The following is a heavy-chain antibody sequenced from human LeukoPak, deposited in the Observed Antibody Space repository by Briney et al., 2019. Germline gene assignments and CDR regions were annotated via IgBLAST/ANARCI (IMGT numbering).Heavy chain of an antibody. J-gene: IGHJ4*02. CDR2: ITRSSTYM. V-gene: IGHV3-21*01. D-gene: IGHD2-21*02. CDR1: GFTLGDYN. Sequence: GGSLRLSCVASGFTLGDYNMNWVRQAPGKGLEWVSAITRSSTYMNYADSLKGRFTISRDNAKNSMYLQMNSLTAEDTAVYYCARAGHYYFDYWGQGTLVTVSS. CDR3: ARAGHYYFDY.